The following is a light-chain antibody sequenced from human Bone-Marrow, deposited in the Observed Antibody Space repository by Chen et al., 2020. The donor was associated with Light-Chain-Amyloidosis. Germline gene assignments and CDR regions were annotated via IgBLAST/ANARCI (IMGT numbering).Light chain of an antibody. Sequence: DIQMTQSPSSLSASVGDRVTITCRASQGISNFLAWYQQKSGKSPRLLIYGASTLHSGGPSRFGGSGSGTDFSLTISSLQSEDVATYFCQKYDTAPFTFGPGTKV. J-gene: IGKJ3*01. CDR3: QKYDTAPFT. CDR2: GAS. CDR1: QGISNF. V-gene: IGKV1-27*01.